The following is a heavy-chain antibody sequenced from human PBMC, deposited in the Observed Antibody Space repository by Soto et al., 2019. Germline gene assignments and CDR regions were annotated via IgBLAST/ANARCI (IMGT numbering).Heavy chain of an antibody. CDR1: GGSISSGDYY. J-gene: IGHJ6*02. Sequence: QVQLQESGPGLVKPSQTLSLTCTVSGGSISSGDYYWSWIRQPPGKGLEGIGYIYYSGSTYYNPSLKSRVTISVDTSKNQFSLKLSSVTAADTAVYYCARGNYDFWSGYPDYYYGMDVWGQGTTVTVSS. CDR2: IYYSGST. CDR3: ARGNYDFWSGYPDYYYGMDV. D-gene: IGHD3-3*01. V-gene: IGHV4-30-4*01.